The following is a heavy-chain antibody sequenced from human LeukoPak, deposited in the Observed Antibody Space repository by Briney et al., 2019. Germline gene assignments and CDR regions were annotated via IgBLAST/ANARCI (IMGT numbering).Heavy chain of an antibody. J-gene: IGHJ5*02. CDR1: GGSLSSYY. V-gene: IGHV4-59*01. Sequence: SETLSLTCTVSGGSLSSYYWSWIRQPPGKGLEWIGYIYYSGSTKYNPSLKSRVTISVGTSKSQFSLKLSSVTAADTAVYYCARTVEMATIRRAGWFDPWGQGTLVTVSS. CDR3: ARTVEMATIRRAGWFDP. D-gene: IGHD5-24*01. CDR2: IYYSGST.